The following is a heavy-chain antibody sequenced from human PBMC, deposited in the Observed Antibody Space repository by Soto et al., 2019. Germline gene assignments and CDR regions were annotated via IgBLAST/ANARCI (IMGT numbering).Heavy chain of an antibody. CDR3: ARRQIPPPTRGAANARGGMDV. CDR2: IWNDGSNS. Sequence: QVQLVESGGGVVQPGRSLRLSCAASGFTFNNYGMHWVRQAPGKGLEWLAVIWNDGSNSSYANSVKGRFTISRDNSKNTLYLQMSRLRAEDTAVYYCARRQIPPPTRGAANARGGMDVCGQGTTVTVSS. V-gene: IGHV3-33*01. CDR1: GFTFNNYG. D-gene: IGHD6-13*01. J-gene: IGHJ6*02.